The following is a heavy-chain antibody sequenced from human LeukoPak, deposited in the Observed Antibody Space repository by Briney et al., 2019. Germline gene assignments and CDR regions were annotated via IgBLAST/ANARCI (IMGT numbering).Heavy chain of an antibody. CDR1: GFTISTYW. J-gene: IGHJ4*02. CDR2: IKSDGYST. V-gene: IGHV3-74*01. Sequence: PGGSLRLSCEASGFTISTYWMHWVRQAPGKGLVWVSRIKSDGYSTLYADSVKGRFTISRDNAKNSLYLQMNSLRAEGTALYYCARDLVGATQGNDYWGQGTLVTVSS. D-gene: IGHD1-26*01. CDR3: ARDLVGATQGNDY.